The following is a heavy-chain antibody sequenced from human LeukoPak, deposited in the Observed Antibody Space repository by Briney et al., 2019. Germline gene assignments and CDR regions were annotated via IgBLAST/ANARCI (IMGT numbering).Heavy chain of an antibody. D-gene: IGHD5-24*01. J-gene: IGHJ4*02. CDR1: GGSISSSSYY. CDR3: ARRRDGYPIDY. Sequence: PSETLSLTCTVSGGSISSSSYYWGWIRQPPGKGLEWIGSIYYSGSTNYNPSLKSRVTISVNTSKNQFSLRLTTVTAADTAVYCCARRRDGYPIDYWGQGTLVTVSS. V-gene: IGHV4-39*01. CDR2: IYYSGST.